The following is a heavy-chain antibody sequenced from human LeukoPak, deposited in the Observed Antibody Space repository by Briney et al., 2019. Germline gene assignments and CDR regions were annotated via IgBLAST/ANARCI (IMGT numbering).Heavy chain of an antibody. Sequence: QPGGSLRLSCAASGFTFSSYDMHWVRQATGKGLEWVSAIGTAGDTYYPGSVKGRFTISRENAKNSLYLQMNSLRAGGTAVYYCARGGDIIGFGEPTYFDLWGRGTLVTVSS. D-gene: IGHD3-10*01. CDR2: IGTAGDT. CDR1: GFTFSSYD. CDR3: ARGGDIIGFGEPTYFDL. J-gene: IGHJ2*01. V-gene: IGHV3-13*01.